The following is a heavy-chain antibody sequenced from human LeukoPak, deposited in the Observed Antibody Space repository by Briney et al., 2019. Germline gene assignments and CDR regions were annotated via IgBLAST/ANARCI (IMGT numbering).Heavy chain of an antibody. J-gene: IGHJ5*02. V-gene: IGHV1-2*06. CDR2: INPNSGGT. CDR3: AREGYGYSGGILTGYYT. CDR1: GYTFTGYY. D-gene: IGHD3-9*01. Sequence: ASVKASCKASGYTFTGYYMHWVRQAPGQGLEWMGRINPNSGGTNYAQKFQGRVTMTRDTSISTAYMELSRLRSDETAVYYCAREGYGYSGGILTGYYTWGQGTLVTVSS.